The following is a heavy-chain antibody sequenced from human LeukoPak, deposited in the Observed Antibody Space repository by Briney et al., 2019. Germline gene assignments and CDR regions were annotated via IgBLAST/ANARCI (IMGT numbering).Heavy chain of an antibody. CDR3: ARKAYAMDV. CDR1: GFTFSNYW. CDR2: MKQDGSEK. V-gene: IGHV3-7*03. Sequence: GGSLRLSCAASGFTFSNYWMSWVRQAPGKGLERVANMKQDGSEKYYVDSVKGRFTISRDNAKNSLYLQMNSLRVEDAAVYYCARKAYAMDVWGKGTTVTVSS. J-gene: IGHJ6*04.